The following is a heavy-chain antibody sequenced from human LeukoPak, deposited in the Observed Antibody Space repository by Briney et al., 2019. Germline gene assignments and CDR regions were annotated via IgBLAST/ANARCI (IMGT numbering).Heavy chain of an antibody. J-gene: IGHJ5*02. D-gene: IGHD3-3*01. CDR2: INHSGST. CDR3: ARVVTIFGVVTPNWFDP. CDR1: GGSFSGYY. V-gene: IGHV4-34*01. Sequence: SETLSLTCAVYGGSFSGYYWSWIRQPPGKGLEWIGEINHSGSTNYNPSLKSRVTISVDTSKNQFSLKLSSVTAADTAVYYCARVVTIFGVVTPNWFDPWGQGTLVTVSS.